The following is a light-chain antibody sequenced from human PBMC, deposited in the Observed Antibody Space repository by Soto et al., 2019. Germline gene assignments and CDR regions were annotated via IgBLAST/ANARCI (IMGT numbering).Light chain of an antibody. V-gene: IGKV3-11*01. CDR3: QQRSDWPPIT. CDR2: DGS. Sequence: TTSPYALSVSHQARAPLSCMASQSVRSNLAWYQQKPGQAPRLLIYDGSNRATGIPARFSGSGSGTDFTLTISSLEPEDFAVYYCQQRSDWPPITVAQGSRLEI. CDR1: QSVRSN. J-gene: IGKJ5*01.